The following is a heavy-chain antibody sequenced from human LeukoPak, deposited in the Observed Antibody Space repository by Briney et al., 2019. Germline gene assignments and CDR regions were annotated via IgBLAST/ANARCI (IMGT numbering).Heavy chain of an antibody. V-gene: IGHV4-4*07. CDR3: ARMSSSPRFDY. D-gene: IGHD6-6*01. CDR1: GGSISTYH. CDR2: IYISGTT. J-gene: IGHJ4*02. Sequence: SETLSLTCTVSGGSISTYHWSWIRQPAGKGLEWIGRIYISGTTKYNPSLESRVTMSVDTSKNQFSLKLSSVTAADTAVYYCARMSSSPRFDYWGQGTLVTVSS.